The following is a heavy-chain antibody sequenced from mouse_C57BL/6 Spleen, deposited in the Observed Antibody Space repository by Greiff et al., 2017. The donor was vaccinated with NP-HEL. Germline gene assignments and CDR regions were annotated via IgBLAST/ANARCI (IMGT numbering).Heavy chain of an antibody. CDR1: GYAFSSSW. CDR2: IYPGDGDT. J-gene: IGHJ3*01. V-gene: IGHV1-82*01. D-gene: IGHD2-2*01. CDR3: ARWDYYGYDGAWFAY. Sequence: VQLQQSGPELVKPGASVKISCKASGYAFSSSWMNWVKQRPGKGLEWIGRIYPGDGDTNYNGKFKGKATLTADKSSSTAYMQLSSLTSEDSAVYFCARWDYYGYDGAWFAYWGQGTLVTVSA.